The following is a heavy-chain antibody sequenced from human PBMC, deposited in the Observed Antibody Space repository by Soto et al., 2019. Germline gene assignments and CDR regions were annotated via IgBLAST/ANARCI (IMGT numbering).Heavy chain of an antibody. Sequence: GVSLRRPGFASGITVSSNYISWIHQPQGRGCEWGSVIYSCGSTYYADSVTGRFTISRDKCKNTLYLQMNSLRAEDTAVYYCARDRGYSGYFDYWGQGTLVTVSS. D-gene: IGHD5-12*01. CDR3: ARDRGYSGYFDY. CDR1: GITVSSNY. CDR2: IYSCGST. J-gene: IGHJ4*02. V-gene: IGHV3-53*01.